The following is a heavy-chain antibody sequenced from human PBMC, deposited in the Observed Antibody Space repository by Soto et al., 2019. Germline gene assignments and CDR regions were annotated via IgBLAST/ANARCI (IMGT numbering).Heavy chain of an antibody. CDR3: AREETGNEALDI. CDR2: FYHSGST. J-gene: IGHJ3*02. CDR1: GGSLRSATYY. D-gene: IGHD1-1*01. Sequence: QLQLQESGPGLVKPSQTLSLTCAVSGGSLRSATYYWSWIRQHPGKGLEWIGYFYHSGSTYYKPSLRSRVTISLDTSKNQFSLNLRSVADADTAIYYCAREETGNEALDIWGQGTLVTVSS. V-gene: IGHV4-31*11.